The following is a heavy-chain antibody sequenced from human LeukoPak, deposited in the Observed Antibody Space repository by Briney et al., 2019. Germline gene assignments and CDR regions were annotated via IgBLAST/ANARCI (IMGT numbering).Heavy chain of an antibody. CDR3: ARGRTMVRGVYMDV. CDR1: GGSISSSSYY. J-gene: IGHJ6*03. Sequence: SETLSLTCTVSGGSISSSSYYWGWIRQPPGKGLEWIGEINHSGSTNYNPSLKSRVTISVDTSKNQFSLKLSSVTAADTAVYYCARGRTMVRGVYMDVWGKGATVTVSS. V-gene: IGHV4-39*07. CDR2: INHSGST. D-gene: IGHD3-10*01.